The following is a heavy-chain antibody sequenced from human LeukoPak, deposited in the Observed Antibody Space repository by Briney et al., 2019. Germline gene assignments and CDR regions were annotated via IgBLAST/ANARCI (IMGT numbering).Heavy chain of an antibody. CDR2: INPDGDVT. CDR1: GYSFTGYY. CDR3: ARGPNHYYYMDF. V-gene: IGHV1-2*02. Sequence: ASVKVSCKASGYSFTGYYIHWVRQAPGQGLEWMGWINPDGDVTKSAQKFQGRVTMTTDKSINTVFMELSGLTSDDTALYYCARGPNHYYYMDFWGKGTTVSVSS. J-gene: IGHJ6*03. D-gene: IGHD2-8*01.